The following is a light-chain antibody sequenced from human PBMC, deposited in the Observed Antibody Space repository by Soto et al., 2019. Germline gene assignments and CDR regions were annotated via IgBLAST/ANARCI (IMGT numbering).Light chain of an antibody. CDR1: QSISSW. V-gene: IGKV1-5*03. CDR2: KAS. Sequence: DIQMTQSPSTLSASVGDKVTITCRASQSISSWLAWYQQKPGKAPKLLIYKASTLESGVPSNFSGSGSGTEFTLSISSLQPEDFATYYCQHYSGDRATFGQGTKVEI. CDR3: QHYSGDRAT. J-gene: IGKJ1*01.